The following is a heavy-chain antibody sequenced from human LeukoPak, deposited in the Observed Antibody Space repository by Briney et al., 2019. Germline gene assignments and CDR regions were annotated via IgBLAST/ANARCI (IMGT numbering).Heavy chain of an antibody. J-gene: IGHJ4*02. CDR3: ARDPGIAAAGTVGYFDS. V-gene: IGHV3-7*01. CDR2: IKQEGSAR. Sequence: GGSLRLSCVASGFSFSSYWMSWVRQTPGQGLEWVANIKQEGSARYYVDSVTGRFTISRDNAMNSLYLQMNSLRVEDTAVYYCARDPGIAAAGTVGYFDSWGQGILVTVSS. D-gene: IGHD6-13*01. CDR1: GFSFSSYW.